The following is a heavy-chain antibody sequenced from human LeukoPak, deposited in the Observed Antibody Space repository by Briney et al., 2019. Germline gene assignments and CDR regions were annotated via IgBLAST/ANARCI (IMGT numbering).Heavy chain of an antibody. CDR2: INHSGST. V-gene: IGHV4-34*01. CDR1: GGSFSGYY. J-gene: IGHJ4*02. Sequence: PSETLSLTCAVYGGSFSGYYWSWIRQPPGKGLEWIGEINHSGSTNYNPSLKSRVTISVDTSKNQFSLKLSSVTAADTAVYYCARDPYSSGWSAFDYWGQGTLVTVSS. D-gene: IGHD6-13*01. CDR3: ARDPYSSGWSAFDY.